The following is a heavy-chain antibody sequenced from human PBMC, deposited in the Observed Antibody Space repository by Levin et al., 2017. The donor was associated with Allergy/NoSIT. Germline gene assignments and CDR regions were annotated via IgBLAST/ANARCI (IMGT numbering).Heavy chain of an antibody. V-gene: IGHV3-43D*03. CDR2: VSWDGGSA. Sequence: HPGGSLRLSCAASGFTFDDYAMHWVRQAPGKGLEWVSLVSWDGGSAYYADSVKGRFTISRDNSKNSLYLQMHTLRAEDTALYYCAKDKLSHAPSGIDYWGQGTLVTVSS. D-gene: IGHD3-10*01. CDR1: GFTFDDYA. CDR3: AKDKLSHAPSGIDY. J-gene: IGHJ4*02.